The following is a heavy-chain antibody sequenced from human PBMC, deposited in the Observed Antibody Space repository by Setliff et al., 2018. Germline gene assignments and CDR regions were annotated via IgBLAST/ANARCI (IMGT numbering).Heavy chain of an antibody. V-gene: IGHV4-39*01. CDR2: MYYSVST. D-gene: IGHD2-2*01. J-gene: IGHJ6*02. Sequence: SETLSLTCSVSGGSISSSSYYWGWIRQPPGKGLEWIGSMYYSVSTYYNPSLKSRATISADTSKRQVSLNLNPVTAADTAVYYCMRQGAQMPSLSHLYGVDVWGQGTTVTVSS. CDR1: GGSISSSSYY. CDR3: MRQGAQMPSLSHLYGVDV.